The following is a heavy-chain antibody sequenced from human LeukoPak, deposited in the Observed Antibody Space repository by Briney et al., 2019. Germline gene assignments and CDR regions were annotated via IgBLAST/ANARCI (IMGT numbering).Heavy chain of an antibody. CDR2: INPNSGGT. J-gene: IGHJ6*03. V-gene: IGHV1-2*06. CDR1: GYTFTGYY. CDR3: ARDPYYYDSSGYYQNYYYYMDV. Sequence: GASVKVSCKASGYTFTGYYMHWVRQAPGQGLELMGRINPNSGGTNYAQKFQGRVTMTRDTSISTAYMELSRLRSDDTAVYYCARDPYYYDSSGYYQNYYYYMDVWGKGTTVTVSS. D-gene: IGHD3-22*01.